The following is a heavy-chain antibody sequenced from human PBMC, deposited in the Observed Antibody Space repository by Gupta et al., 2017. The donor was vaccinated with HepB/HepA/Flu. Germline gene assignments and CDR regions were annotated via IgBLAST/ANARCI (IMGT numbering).Heavy chain of an antibody. Sequence: EVQLVESGGGLVKPGGSLRLSCAASGFTFSSYSMNWVRQAPGKGLEWVSSISSSSSYIYYADSVKGRFTISRDNAKNSLYLQMNSLRAEDTAVYYCARVGDCSGGSCYSGYYYGMDVWGQGTTVTVSS. V-gene: IGHV3-21*01. J-gene: IGHJ6*02. CDR1: GFTFSSYS. CDR2: ISSSSSYI. CDR3: ARVGDCSGGSCYSGYYYGMDV. D-gene: IGHD2-15*01.